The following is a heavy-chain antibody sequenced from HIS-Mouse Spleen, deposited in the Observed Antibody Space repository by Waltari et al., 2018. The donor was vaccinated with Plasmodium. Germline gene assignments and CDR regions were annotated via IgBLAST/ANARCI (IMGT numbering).Heavy chain of an antibody. CDR1: GYTFTGYY. CDR2: INPNSGGT. Sequence: QVQLVQSGAEVKKPGASVKVSCKASGYTFTGYYMQWVRQAPGKGLEWMGWINPNSGGTNYAQKFQGRVTMTRDTSISTAYMELSRLRSDDTAVYYCARVLGYKAAAGTFVEYFQHWGQGTLVTVSS. CDR3: ARVLGYKAAAGTFVEYFQH. D-gene: IGHD6-13*01. V-gene: IGHV1-2*02. J-gene: IGHJ1*01.